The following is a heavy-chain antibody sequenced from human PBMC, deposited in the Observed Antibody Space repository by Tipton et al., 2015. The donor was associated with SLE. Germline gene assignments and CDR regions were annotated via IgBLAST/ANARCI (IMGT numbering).Heavy chain of an antibody. J-gene: IGHJ4*02. CDR1: GGSISSSNW. CDR3: ARGGVRVGAVAGTDLDY. CDR2: IYHSGST. V-gene: IGHV4-4*02. Sequence: SLRLSCAVSGGSISSSNWWSWVRQPPGKGLEWIGEIYHSGSTNYNPSLKSRVTISVDTSKNQFSLKLSSVTAADTAVYYCARGGVRVGAVAGTDLDYWGQGTLVTVSS. D-gene: IGHD6-19*01.